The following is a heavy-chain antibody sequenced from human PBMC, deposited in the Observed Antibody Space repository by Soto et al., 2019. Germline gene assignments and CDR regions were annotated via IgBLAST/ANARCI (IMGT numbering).Heavy chain of an antibody. J-gene: IGHJ3*02. D-gene: IGHD6-19*01. V-gene: IGHV1-18*01. CDR2: ISAYNGNT. CDR3: ARDRDTWIAVADAFDI. CDR1: GYTFTIYC. Sequence: ASVKVSCKASGYTFTIYCISWVRQAPGQGLEWMGWISAYNGNTNYAQKLQGRVTMTTDTSTSTAYMELRSLRSDDTAVYYCARDRDTWIAVADAFDIWGQGTMVTVSS.